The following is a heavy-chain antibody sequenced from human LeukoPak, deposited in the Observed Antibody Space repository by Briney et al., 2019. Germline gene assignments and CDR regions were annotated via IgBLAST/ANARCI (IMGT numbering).Heavy chain of an antibody. J-gene: IGHJ5*02. Sequence: ASVKVSCKASGYTFTGYYIHWVRQAPGQGPEWIAWINPNSGATNYAQKFQGRVTMTRDTSISTAYMELSRLASDDTAVYFCARGRFGEWDNWFDPWGQGTLVTVSS. CDR2: INPNSGAT. D-gene: IGHD3-10*01. CDR1: GYTFTGYY. V-gene: IGHV1-2*02. CDR3: ARGRFGEWDNWFDP.